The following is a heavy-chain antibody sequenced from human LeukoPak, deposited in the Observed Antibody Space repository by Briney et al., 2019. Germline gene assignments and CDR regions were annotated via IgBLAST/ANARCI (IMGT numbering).Heavy chain of an antibody. CDR2: IRYDGSNK. V-gene: IGHV3-30*02. Sequence: GGSLRLSCAASGLTFSSYGMHWVRQAPGKGLEWVAFIRYDGSNKYYADSVKGRFTISRDNSKNTLYLQMNSLRAEDTAVYYCAKDAILWFGELVSYYYYYYMDVWGKGTTVTISS. D-gene: IGHD3-10*01. CDR1: GLTFSSYG. J-gene: IGHJ6*03. CDR3: AKDAILWFGELVSYYYYYYMDV.